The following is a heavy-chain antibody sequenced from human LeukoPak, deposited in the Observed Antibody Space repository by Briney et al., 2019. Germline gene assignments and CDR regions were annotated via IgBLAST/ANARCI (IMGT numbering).Heavy chain of an antibody. CDR1: GYTFSSYS. D-gene: IGHD5-24*01. J-gene: IGHJ3*02. CDR2: ISSSSSYI. Sequence: GGSLRLSCAASGYTFSSYSMNWVRQAPGKGLEWVSSISSSSSYIYYADSVKGRFTISRDNAKNSLYLQMNSLRAEDTAVYYCAREDTTKKRLQEGDAFDIWGQGTMVTVSS. CDR3: AREDTTKKRLQEGDAFDI. V-gene: IGHV3-21*03.